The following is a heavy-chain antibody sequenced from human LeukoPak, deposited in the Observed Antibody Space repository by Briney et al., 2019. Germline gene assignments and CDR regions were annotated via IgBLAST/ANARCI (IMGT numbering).Heavy chain of an antibody. J-gene: IGHJ6*02. D-gene: IGHD3-22*01. CDR1: GFTFSSYA. CDR2: ISYDGSNK. Sequence: GGSLRLSCAASGFTFSSYAMHWVRQAPGKGLEWVAVISYDGSNKYYADSVKGRFTISRDNSKNTLYLQMNSLRAEDTAVYYCAKDSSGYYYGSYYYGMDVWGQGTTVTVSS. V-gene: IGHV3-30-3*01. CDR3: AKDSSGYYYGSYYYGMDV.